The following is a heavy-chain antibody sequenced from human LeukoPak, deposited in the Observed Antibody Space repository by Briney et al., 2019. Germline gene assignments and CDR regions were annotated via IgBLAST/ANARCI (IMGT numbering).Heavy chain of an antibody. CDR1: GFTFSNYW. CDR2: INGDGSST. D-gene: IGHD5-12*01. J-gene: IGHJ4*02. CDR3: AIGGANIGYSSWNY. V-gene: IGHV3-74*01. Sequence: PGGSLRLSCAASGFTFSNYWMHWVRQAPGKGPVWVSRINGDGSSTTYADSVKGRFTISRDNAKNTLYLQTNSLRVEDTAVYYCAIGGANIGYSSWNYWGQRTLVTVSS.